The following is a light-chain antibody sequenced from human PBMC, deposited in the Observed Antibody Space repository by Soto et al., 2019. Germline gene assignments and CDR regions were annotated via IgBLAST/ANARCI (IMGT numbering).Light chain of an antibody. J-gene: IGKJ2*01. CDR1: QDISSW. V-gene: IGKV1-12*01. Sequence: DLQMTQSPSSVSASVGDRVTISCRASQDISSWLAWYQQKPGKAPKLLISAASTLQSGVPSRFSGSGSGTDFSLTISSLQPEDFATYYCLQAKSLPFTFGQGTKLEIK. CDR3: LQAKSLPFT. CDR2: AAS.